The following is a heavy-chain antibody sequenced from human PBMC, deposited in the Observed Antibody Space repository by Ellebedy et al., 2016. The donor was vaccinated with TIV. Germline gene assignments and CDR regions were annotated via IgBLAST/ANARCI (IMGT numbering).Heavy chain of an antibody. V-gene: IGHV4-59*12. CDR3: ARGDSSGYEGDAFDI. J-gene: IGHJ3*02. CDR1: GGSISSYY. CDR2: IYYSGST. Sequence: SETLSLXCTVSGGSISSYYWSWIRQPPGKGLEWIGYIYYSGSTNYNPSLKSRVTISVDTSKNQFSLKLSSVTAADTAVYYCARGDSSGYEGDAFDIWGQGTMVTVSS. D-gene: IGHD3-22*01.